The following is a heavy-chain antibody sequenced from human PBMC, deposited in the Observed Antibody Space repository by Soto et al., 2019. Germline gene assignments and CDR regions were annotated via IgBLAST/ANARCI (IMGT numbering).Heavy chain of an antibody. D-gene: IGHD3-10*01. CDR3: ARVGPTASFAGLWFGELRFDY. CDR2: IYYSGST. Sequence: SETLSLTCTVSGGSISSSSYYWGWIRQPPGKGQEWIGSIYYSGSTYYNPSLKSRVTISVDTSKNQFSLKLSSVTAADTAVYYCARVGPTASFAGLWFGELRFDYWGQGTLVTISS. J-gene: IGHJ4*02. CDR1: GGSISSSSYY. V-gene: IGHV4-39*07.